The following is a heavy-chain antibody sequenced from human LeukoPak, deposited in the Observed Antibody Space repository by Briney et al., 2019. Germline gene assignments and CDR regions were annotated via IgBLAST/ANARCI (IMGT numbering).Heavy chain of an antibody. CDR3: VRDGLNWNYDY. CDR2: ISPTNGDT. D-gene: IGHD1-7*01. V-gene: IGHV1-2*02. J-gene: IGHJ4*02. CDR1: GYTFTDNY. Sequence: WASVKVSCKTSGYTFTDNYMHWVRQAPGQGLEWMGWISPTNGDTRYAQKLQGRVAMTRDTSISTAYMELSRLRSDDTAVYYCVRDGLNWNYDYWGQGTLVAVSS.